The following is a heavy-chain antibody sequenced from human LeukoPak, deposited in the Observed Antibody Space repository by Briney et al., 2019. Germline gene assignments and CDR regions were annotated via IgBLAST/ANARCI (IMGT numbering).Heavy chain of an antibody. J-gene: IGHJ6*03. CDR2: IHYSGST. V-gene: IGHV4-39*07. Sequence: PSETLSLTCTVSGGSISSSKYYWGWIRQPPGKGLEGIGSIHYSGSTDYNPSLKSRVTISVDTSKNQFSLKLSSVTAADTAVYYCARAVRREFTYYYYYYMDVWDKGTTVTVSS. CDR1: GGSISSSKYY. CDR3: ARAVRREFTYYYYYYMDV.